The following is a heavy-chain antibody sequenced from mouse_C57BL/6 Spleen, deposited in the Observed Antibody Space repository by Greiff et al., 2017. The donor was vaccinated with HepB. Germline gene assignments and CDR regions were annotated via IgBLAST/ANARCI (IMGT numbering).Heavy chain of an antibody. CDR1: GFTFSSYA. CDR3: ARVRYVKGDFDY. J-gene: IGHJ2*01. Sequence: EVQRVESGGGLVKPGGSLKLSCEASGFTFSSYAMSWVRQTPEKRLEWVATISDGGSYTYYPDNVKGRVTISRDNAKNNLYMQMSHLKSEDTAMYYYARVRYVKGDFDYWGQGTTLTVSS. D-gene: IGHD2-1*01. CDR2: ISDGGSYT. V-gene: IGHV5-4*01.